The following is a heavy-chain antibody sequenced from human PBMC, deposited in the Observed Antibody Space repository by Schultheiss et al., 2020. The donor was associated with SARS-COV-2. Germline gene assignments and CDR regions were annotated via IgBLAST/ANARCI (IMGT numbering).Heavy chain of an antibody. J-gene: IGHJ2*01. D-gene: IGHD3-10*02. CDR1: GGSISSYY. Sequence: SETLSLTCTVSGGSISSYYWSWIRQPAGKGLEWIGYIYYSGSTYYNPSLKSRVTISVDTSKNQFSLKLSSVTAADTAVYYCARGDYYDRVDWYFDLWGRGTLVTVSS. CDR2: IYYSGST. CDR3: ARGDYYDRVDWYFDL. V-gene: IGHV4-59*08.